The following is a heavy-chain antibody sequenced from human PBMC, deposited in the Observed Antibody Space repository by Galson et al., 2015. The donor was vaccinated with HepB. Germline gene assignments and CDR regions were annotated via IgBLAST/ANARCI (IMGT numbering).Heavy chain of an antibody. J-gene: IGHJ4*02. CDR3: ARTYSSGWSDY. CDR1: GFTFSSYN. CDR2: ISTSSNTI. D-gene: IGHD6-19*01. Sequence: SLRLSCAASGFTFSSYNMNWLRQAPGKGLEWVSYISTSSNTICYADSVKGRFTISRDNAKNSLYLRMNSLRAEDTAVYYCARTYSSGWSDYWSQGTLVTVSS. V-gene: IGHV3-48*04.